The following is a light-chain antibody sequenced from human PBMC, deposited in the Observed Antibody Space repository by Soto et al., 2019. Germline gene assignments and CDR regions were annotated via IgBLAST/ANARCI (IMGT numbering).Light chain of an antibody. Sequence: QSALAQPPSAAGAPGQSVTISCTGTSSDVGGYDYVSWYHQHPGKAPKLMRYEVTKRPSGVPDRASGSKSGNTASLTVSGLQAEDEADYYCSSYAGSNNFVFGTGTKVTVL. CDR1: SSDVGGYDY. CDR3: SSYAGSNNFV. V-gene: IGLV2-8*01. J-gene: IGLJ1*01. CDR2: EVT.